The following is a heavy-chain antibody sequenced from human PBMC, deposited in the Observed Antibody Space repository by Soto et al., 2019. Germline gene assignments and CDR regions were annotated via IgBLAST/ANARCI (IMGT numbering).Heavy chain of an antibody. Sequence: QVQLQESGPGLVKPSETLSLTCTVSGGSMTNFTYYWGWIRQPPGKGLEWIGSVYYTGTSYYNPSHRGRVPVSVETSRSQFSLKLRSVTAANTALYYCASLRWEVLIRWYFEIWGRGTLLTVSS. CDR2: VYYTGTS. D-gene: IGHD1-26*01. J-gene: IGHJ2*01. CDR1: GGSMTNFTYY. V-gene: IGHV4-39*01. CDR3: ASLRWEVLIRWYFEI.